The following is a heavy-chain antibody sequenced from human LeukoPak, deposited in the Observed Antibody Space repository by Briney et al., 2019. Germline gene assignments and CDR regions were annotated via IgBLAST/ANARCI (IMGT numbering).Heavy chain of an antibody. J-gene: IGHJ5*02. CDR2: ISYDGSNK. V-gene: IGHV3-30*14. Sequence: GGSLRLSCAASGFTFRNNAMHWVRQAPGKGLEWVAVISYDGSNKYYADSVKGRFTISRDNSKNTVHLQMSSLRPEDTAVYYCAKDGADFGENGWFDPWGQGTLVTVSS. CDR3: AKDGADFGENGWFDP. CDR1: GFTFRNNA. D-gene: IGHD3-10*01.